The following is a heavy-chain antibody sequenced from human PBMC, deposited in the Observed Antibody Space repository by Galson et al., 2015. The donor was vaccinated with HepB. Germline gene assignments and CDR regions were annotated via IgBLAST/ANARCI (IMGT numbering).Heavy chain of an antibody. CDR1: GFTFSRLG. J-gene: IGHJ4*02. D-gene: IGHD1-1*01. V-gene: IGHV3-23*01. CDR2: IGVRGTT. Sequence: SLRLSCAASGFTFSRLGMTWVRQAPGKGLECVSAIGVRGTTDYSDSVKGRFIISRDNSKNMLCLQMNNLRAEDTAVYYCANGTTDIDNWGQGTLVTVSS. CDR3: ANGTTDIDN.